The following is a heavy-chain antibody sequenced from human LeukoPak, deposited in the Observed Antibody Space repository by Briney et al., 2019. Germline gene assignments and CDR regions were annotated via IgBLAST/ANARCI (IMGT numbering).Heavy chain of an antibody. Sequence: PGGSLRLSCAASGFSLSSHWMHWVRQVPGKGLVWVSRINGDGSTTTYADSVKGRFCISRDNAENTLFLQMNSLRPEDTAVYYCVRGGTYSTDPFDIWGQGTRVIVSS. CDR2: INGDGSTT. CDR1: GFSLSSHW. J-gene: IGHJ3*02. V-gene: IGHV3-74*03. D-gene: IGHD2-15*01. CDR3: VRGGTYSTDPFDI.